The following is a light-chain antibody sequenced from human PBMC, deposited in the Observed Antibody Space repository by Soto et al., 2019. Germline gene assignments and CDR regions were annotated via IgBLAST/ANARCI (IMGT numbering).Light chain of an antibody. CDR3: SAWDNSLSGVV. CDR2: RNN. CDR1: SSNIGNNY. Sequence: QSLLTQPPSASGTPGQRVTISCSGSSSNIGNNYVYWYQQVPGTAPKLLIYRNNQRPSGVPDRFSGSKSGTSVSLAISGLRSEDEADYYCSAWDNSLSGVVFGGGTKLTVL. J-gene: IGLJ2*01. V-gene: IGLV1-47*01.